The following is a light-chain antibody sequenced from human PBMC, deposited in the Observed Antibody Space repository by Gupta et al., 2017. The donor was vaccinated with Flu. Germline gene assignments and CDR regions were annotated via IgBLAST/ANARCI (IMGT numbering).Light chain of an antibody. V-gene: IGKV3-20*01. Sequence: EIVLTQSPGTLSVSPGERATPSCRVSQSVSSSYLPWYQQKPGQAPSLLIYAASSRAAGIPDSCSGSGSGADFTLTISRLEPEDFAVYYCQQYGSSRTFGQGTKVEIK. J-gene: IGKJ1*01. CDR1: QSVSSSY. CDR3: QQYGSSRT. CDR2: AAS.